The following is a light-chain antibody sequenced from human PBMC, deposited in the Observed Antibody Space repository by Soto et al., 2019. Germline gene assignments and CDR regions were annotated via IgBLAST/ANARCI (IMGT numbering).Light chain of an antibody. CDR1: RDSGRD. Sequence: DIQMTQSPSSLSASVGDRVTITCQASRDSGRDLNWFQQKPGKAPNLLIYDVSNLETGVPSRCSGTGFFKYFTFTISSLQPEDLATDLCPQYDDLLRTVGGGPMVDIK. V-gene: IGKV1-33*01. CDR3: PQYDDLLRT. CDR2: DVS. J-gene: IGKJ4*02.